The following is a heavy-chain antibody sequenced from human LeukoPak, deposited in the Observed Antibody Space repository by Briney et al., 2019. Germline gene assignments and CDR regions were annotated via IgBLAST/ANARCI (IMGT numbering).Heavy chain of an antibody. J-gene: IGHJ4*02. V-gene: IGHV3-11*04. Sequence: SGGSLRLSCVASGFSFSDYFMSWIRQAPGRGLGWLSFINSAGKNIYYADSVKGRFTISRDNSKETLYLEMNSLRVEDTAIYYCATSRVFDYWGQGTLVAVSS. CDR3: ATSRVFDY. CDR2: INSAGKNI. CDR1: GFSFSDYF.